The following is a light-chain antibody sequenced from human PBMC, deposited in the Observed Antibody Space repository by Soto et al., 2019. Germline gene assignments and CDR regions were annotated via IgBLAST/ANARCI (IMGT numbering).Light chain of an antibody. CDR3: SSYAGSNNLGV. V-gene: IGLV2-8*01. CDR1: SSDVGGYNY. J-gene: IGLJ1*01. Sequence: QSALTQPPSASGSPGQSVTISCTGTSSDVGGYNYVSWYQQHPGKAPKLMIYEVSKRPSGVPDRLSGSKSGNTASLTVSGLQAEDEAGYYCSSYAGSNNLGVFGTGTKVTVL. CDR2: EVS.